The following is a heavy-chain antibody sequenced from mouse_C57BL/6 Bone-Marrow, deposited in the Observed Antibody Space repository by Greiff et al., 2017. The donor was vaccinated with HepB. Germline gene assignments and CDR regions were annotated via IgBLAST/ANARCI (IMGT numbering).Heavy chain of an antibody. D-gene: IGHD1-1*01. J-gene: IGHJ3*01. CDR1: GFTFSDYG. CDR2: ISSGSSTI. CDR3: ARWYYGSNWFAY. V-gene: IGHV5-17*01. Sequence: EVKVVESGGGLVKPGGSLKLSCAASGFTFSDYGMHWVRQAPEKGLEWVAYISSGSSTIYYAETVKGRFTISRDNAKNTLFLQMTSLRSEDTAMYYCARWYYGSNWFAYWGQGTLVTVSA.